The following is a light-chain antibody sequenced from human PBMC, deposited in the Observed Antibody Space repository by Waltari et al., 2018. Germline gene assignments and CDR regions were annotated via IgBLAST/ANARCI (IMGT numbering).Light chain of an antibody. CDR1: SSDVGGSHH. J-gene: IGLJ3*02. CDR3: SSYTTSNTWV. CDR2: EVT. Sequence: QSALTQPASVSGSPGQSITISCTGTSSDVGGSHHVSWYQHPPGKAPKLMIFEVTDRPSGVSNRFSGSKSGNTASLTISGLQAEDEADYYCSSYTTSNTWVFGGGTKVTVL. V-gene: IGLV2-14*01.